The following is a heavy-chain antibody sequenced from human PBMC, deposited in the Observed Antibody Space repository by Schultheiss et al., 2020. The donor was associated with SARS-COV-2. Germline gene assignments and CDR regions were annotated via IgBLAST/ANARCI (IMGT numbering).Heavy chain of an antibody. CDR1: GFTFSSYA. V-gene: IGHV3-30*04. CDR2: ISYDGSNK. CDR3: AREPGWGRITYFDY. Sequence: GESLKISCAASGFTFSSYAMHWVRQAPGKGLEWVAVISYDGSNKYYADSVKGRFTISRDNSKNTLYLQMNSLRAEDTAVYYCAREPGWGRITYFDYWGQGTLVTVSS. D-gene: IGHD3-10*01. J-gene: IGHJ4*02.